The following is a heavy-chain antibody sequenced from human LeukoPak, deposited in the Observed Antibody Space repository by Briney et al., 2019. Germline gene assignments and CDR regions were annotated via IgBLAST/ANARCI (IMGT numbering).Heavy chain of an antibody. D-gene: IGHD6-6*01. CDR3: AREVPPSYSSSHPEAYYFDY. V-gene: IGHV4-30-4*08. J-gene: IGHJ4*02. Sequence: SETLSLTCTVSGGSISSGGYYWSWIRQPPGKGLEWIGYIYYSGSTYYNPSLKSRVTISVDTSKNQFSLKLSSVTAADTAVYYCAREVPPSYSSSHPEAYYFDYWGQGTLVTVSS. CDR2: IYYSGST. CDR1: GGSISSGGYY.